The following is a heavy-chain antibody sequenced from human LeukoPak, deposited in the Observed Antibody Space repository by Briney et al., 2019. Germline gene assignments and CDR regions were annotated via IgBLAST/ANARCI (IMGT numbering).Heavy chain of an antibody. CDR3: ARDGVLLWFGEPPVLSY. V-gene: IGHV3-21*01. CDR2: ITSSSTYI. Sequence: GGSLRLSCAASGFTFSNYTMNWVRQAPGKGLEWVSSITSSSTYIYYADSVRGRFTISRDNAKNSLYLQMNSLRAEDTAVYYCARDGVLLWFGEPPVLSYWGQGTLVTVSS. CDR1: GFTFSNYT. J-gene: IGHJ4*02. D-gene: IGHD3-10*01.